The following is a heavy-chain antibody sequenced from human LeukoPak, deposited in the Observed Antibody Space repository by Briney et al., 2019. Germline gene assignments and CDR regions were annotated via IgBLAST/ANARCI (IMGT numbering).Heavy chain of an antibody. CDR2: INWNGGST. CDR1: GFTFDDYG. V-gene: IGHV3-20*04. CDR3: TRSRGAYYYCMDV. J-gene: IGHJ6*03. Sequence: GGSLRLSCAASGFTFDDYGMSWVRQAPGKGLEWVSGINWNGGSTGYADSVKGRFTISRDNAKNSLYLQMISLRAEDTALYYCTRSRGAYYYCMDVWGKGTTVTVSS. D-gene: IGHD3-22*01.